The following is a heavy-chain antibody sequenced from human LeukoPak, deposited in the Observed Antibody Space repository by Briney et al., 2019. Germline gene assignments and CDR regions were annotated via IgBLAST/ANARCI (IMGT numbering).Heavy chain of an antibody. CDR1: GYTFTNYG. CDR2: ISAYNGNT. Sequence: ASVKVSCKASGYTFTNYGINWVRQAPGQGLEWMGWISAYNGNTNYEQKFQGRVTMTTDTSTTTAYMELRSLRSDDTAVYYCARDSPPGAFDIWGQGTMVTVSS. J-gene: IGHJ3*02. V-gene: IGHV1-18*01. CDR3: ARDSPPGAFDI.